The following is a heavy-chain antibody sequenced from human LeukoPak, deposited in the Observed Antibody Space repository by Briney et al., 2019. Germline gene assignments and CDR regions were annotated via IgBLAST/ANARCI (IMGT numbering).Heavy chain of an antibody. CDR3: ARARGVSCTSCPVDY. CDR2: INPSGGST. CDR1: GYTFTSYY. Sequence: GASVKVSCKASGYTFTSYYMHWVRQAPGQGPEWMGIINPSGGSTSYAQKFQGRVTMTRDTSTSTVYMELSSLRSEDTAVYYCARARGVSCTSCPVDYWGQGTLVTVSS. V-gene: IGHV1-46*01. D-gene: IGHD2-2*01. J-gene: IGHJ4*02.